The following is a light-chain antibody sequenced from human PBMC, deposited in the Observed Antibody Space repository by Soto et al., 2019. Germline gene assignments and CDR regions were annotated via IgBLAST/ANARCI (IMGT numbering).Light chain of an antibody. CDR1: SSDVGSYNR. J-gene: IGLJ1*01. V-gene: IGLV2-18*01. CDR2: EVN. CDR3: SLYSSGSTYV. Sequence: QSVLTQPPSVSGSPGQSVTISCTGTSSDVGSYNRLSWYQQPPGTAPKLIMYEVNTRPSGVPDRFSGSKSGSTASLTISGLQAEDEADYYCSLYSSGSTYVFGTGTKLTVL.